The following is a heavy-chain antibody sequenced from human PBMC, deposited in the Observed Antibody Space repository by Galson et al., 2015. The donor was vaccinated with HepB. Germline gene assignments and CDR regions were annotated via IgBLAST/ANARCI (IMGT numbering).Heavy chain of an antibody. D-gene: IGHD3-16*02. Sequence: SVKVSCKASGYTFTGYYMHWVRQAPGQGLEWMGRINPNTGTINYGQNFQGRVTMTTDTSISTAYMELSRLRSDDTAVYYCARDPRTKIPFGGVIVNSFDYWGQGTLVTVSS. CDR3: ARDPRTKIPFGGVIVNSFDY. CDR2: INPNTGTI. CDR1: GYTFTGYY. J-gene: IGHJ4*02. V-gene: IGHV1-2*06.